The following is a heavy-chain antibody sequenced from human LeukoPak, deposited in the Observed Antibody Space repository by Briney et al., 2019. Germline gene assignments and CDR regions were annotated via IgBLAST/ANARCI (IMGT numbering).Heavy chain of an antibody. CDR2: INHSGST. D-gene: IGHD2-2*01. V-gene: IGHV4-34*01. CDR1: GGSFSGYY. J-gene: IGHJ4*02. Sequence: SETLSLTCAVYGGSFSGYYWSWIRQPPGKGLEWIGEINHSGSTNYNPSLKSRVTISVDTSKNQFSLKLSSVTAADTAVYYCARSRGYCSSTSCYRHWGCTNGVCYSGDYWGQGTLVTVSS. CDR3: ARSRGYCSSTSCYRHWGCTNGVCYSGDY.